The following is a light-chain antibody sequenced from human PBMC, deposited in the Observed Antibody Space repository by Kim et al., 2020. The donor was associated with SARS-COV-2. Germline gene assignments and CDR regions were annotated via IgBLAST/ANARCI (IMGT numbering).Light chain of an antibody. CDR2: DAS. Sequence: TGERATLYCRASQSVRTYVAWYQQKPGQAPRLLIYDASNRATGIPARFSGSGSGTDFTLTISSLEPEDCAVYYCQQRGNWPTFGQGTRLEIK. V-gene: IGKV3-11*01. J-gene: IGKJ5*01. CDR1: QSVRTY. CDR3: QQRGNWPT.